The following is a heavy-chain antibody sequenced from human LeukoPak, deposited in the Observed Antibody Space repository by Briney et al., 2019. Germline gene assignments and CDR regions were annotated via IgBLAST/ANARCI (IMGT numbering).Heavy chain of an antibody. CDR3: ARDGPSSSFNPHFNQLDY. V-gene: IGHV1-69*13. CDR1: GGTFSSYA. Sequence: ASVKVSCKASGGTFSSYAISWVRQAPGQGLEWMGGIIPIFGTANYAQKFQGRVTITADESTSTAYMELSSLRSEDTAVYYCARDGPSSSFNPHFNQLDYWGQGALVTVSS. J-gene: IGHJ4*02. CDR2: IIPIFGTA. D-gene: IGHD6-6*01.